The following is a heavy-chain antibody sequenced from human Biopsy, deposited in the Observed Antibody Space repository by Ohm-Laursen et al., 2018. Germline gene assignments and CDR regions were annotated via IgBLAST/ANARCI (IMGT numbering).Heavy chain of an antibody. J-gene: IGHJ4*02. V-gene: IGHV3-53*01. CDR1: GFTVSNKY. CDR3: ARHRCTNGVCLGVYFDY. CDR2: IYTGGTT. Sequence: SLRLSCAASGFTVSNKYMSWVRQAPGKGLEWVSVIYTGGTTHYADSVRGRFTISRDNSKNTLYLQMNSLRAEDTAVYYCARHRCTNGVCLGVYFDYWGQGTLVTVSS. D-gene: IGHD2-8*01.